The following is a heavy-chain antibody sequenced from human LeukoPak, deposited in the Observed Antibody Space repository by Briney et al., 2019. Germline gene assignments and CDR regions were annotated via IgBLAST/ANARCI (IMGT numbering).Heavy chain of an antibody. D-gene: IGHD3-9*01. V-gene: IGHV1-69*06. J-gene: IGHJ6*03. CDR1: GYTFTSYY. CDR2: IIPIFGTA. CDR3: ARAGDILTDSYYYYYYMDV. Sequence: SVKVSCKASGYTFTSYYMHWVRQAPGQGLEWMGGIIPIFGTANYAQKFQGRVTITADKSTSTAYMELSSLRSEDTAVYYCARAGDILTDSYYYYYYMDVWGKGTTVTVSS.